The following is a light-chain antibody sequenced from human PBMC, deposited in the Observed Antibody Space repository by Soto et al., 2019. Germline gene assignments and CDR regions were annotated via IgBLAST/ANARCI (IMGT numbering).Light chain of an antibody. V-gene: IGKV3-20*01. CDR2: SAS. CDR1: QSVNSNY. J-gene: IGKJ1*01. Sequence: EIVLTQSPGTLSLSPGERATLSCRASQSVNSNYLAWYQRKPGQAPRLLIYSASNRATDIPYRFSASGSGTDITLTVTKLEAEDFAVYYCPQYDSTPPTFGQGTKVEVK. CDR3: PQYDSTPPT.